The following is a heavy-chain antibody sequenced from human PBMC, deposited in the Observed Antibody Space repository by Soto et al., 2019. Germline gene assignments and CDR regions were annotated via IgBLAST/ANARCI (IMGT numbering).Heavy chain of an antibody. J-gene: IGHJ4*01. CDR3: ARVHVMVVAGSTFDY. D-gene: IGHD6-19*01. CDR2: IYHGGTT. V-gene: IGHV4-38-2*02. Sequence: SETLSLTCTVSGYSISSGSYCACIRQPPGKGPEWIASIYHGGTTFYNPSLKSRITISVDTSNNQFSLKLTSVTAADTAVYYCARVHVMVVAGSTFDYWGHGTLVTVSS. CDR1: GYSISSGSY.